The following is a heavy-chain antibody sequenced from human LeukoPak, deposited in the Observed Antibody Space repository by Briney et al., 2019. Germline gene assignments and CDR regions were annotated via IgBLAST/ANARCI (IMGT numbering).Heavy chain of an antibody. J-gene: IGHJ4*02. D-gene: IGHD6-13*01. V-gene: IGHV3-7*03. CDR3: AKAKMRYSSSWYSPGSDY. CDR2: IKQDGSEK. Sequence: GGSLRLSCAASGFTSSSYWMSWVRQAPGKGLEWVANIKQDGSEKYYVDSVKGRFTISRDNAKNSLYLQMNSLGAEDTALYYCAKAKMRYSSSWYSPGSDYWGQGTLVTVSS. CDR1: GFTSSSYW.